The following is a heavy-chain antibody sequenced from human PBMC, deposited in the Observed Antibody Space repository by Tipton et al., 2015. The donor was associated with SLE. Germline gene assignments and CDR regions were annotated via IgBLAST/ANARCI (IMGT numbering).Heavy chain of an antibody. CDR3: ARLIAVGTGYFDL. V-gene: IGHV4-59*01. CDR2: IYYSETT. D-gene: IGHD6-13*01. CDR1: GGSINNFY. Sequence: LRLSCTVSGGSINNFYWSWLRQPPGKGLEWIGYIYYSETTNYNPSLKSRVTISVDTSKNQFSLRLRSVTAADTAVYYCARLIAVGTGYFDLWGRGTLVTVSS. J-gene: IGHJ2*01.